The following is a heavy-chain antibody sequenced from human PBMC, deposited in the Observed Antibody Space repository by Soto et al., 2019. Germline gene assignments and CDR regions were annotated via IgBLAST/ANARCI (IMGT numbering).Heavy chain of an antibody. V-gene: IGHV4-59*12. CDR1: GGSISSYY. D-gene: IGHD2-2*01. CDR3: AREIVLVPAAIRGWFDP. CDR2: IYYSGST. J-gene: IGHJ5*02. Sequence: TLSLTCTVSGGSISSYYWSWIRQPPGKGLEWIGYIYYSGSTYYNPSLKSRVTISVDTSKNQFSLKLSSVTAADTAVYYCAREIVLVPAAIRGWFDPWGQGTLVTVSS.